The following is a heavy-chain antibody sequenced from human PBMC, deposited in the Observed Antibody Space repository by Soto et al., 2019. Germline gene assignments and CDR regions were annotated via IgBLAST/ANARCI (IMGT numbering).Heavy chain of an antibody. V-gene: IGHV3-23*01. D-gene: IGHD3-3*01. J-gene: IGHJ1*01. CDR3: ETPPPGARFFQN. CDR2: ISGSGGST. Sequence: PGGSLRLSCAASGFTFSSYAMSWVRQAPGKGLEWVSAISGSGGSTYYADSVKGRFTISRDNSKNTLYLQMNSLRAEDTAVYYCETPPPGARFFQNWGQGTLVTVSS. CDR1: GFTFSSYA.